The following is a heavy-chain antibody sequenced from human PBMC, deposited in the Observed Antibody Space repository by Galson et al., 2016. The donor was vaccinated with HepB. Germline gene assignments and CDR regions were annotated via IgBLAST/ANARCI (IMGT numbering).Heavy chain of an antibody. CDR3: AKDRALPWSDYGKYFYGMDV. Sequence: SLRLSCAASGFTFDDYAMHWVRQAPGKGLEWVSGISWSSDNIGYADSVKGRFTISRDNGKNSLYLQMNSLRAEDTALYYCAKDRALPWSDYGKYFYGMDVWGQGTTVTVSS. V-gene: IGHV3-9*01. CDR1: GFTFDDYA. J-gene: IGHJ6*02. CDR2: ISWSSDNI. D-gene: IGHD3-3*01.